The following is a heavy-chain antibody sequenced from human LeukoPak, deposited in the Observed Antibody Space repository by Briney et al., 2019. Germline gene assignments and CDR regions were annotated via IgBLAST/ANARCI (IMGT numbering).Heavy chain of an antibody. J-gene: IGHJ6*02. D-gene: IGHD3-22*01. V-gene: IGHV4-59*01. CDR3: ARAPGYYYDSSGYQRAYYCYGMDV. Sequence: SETLSLTCTVSGGSISSYYWSWIRQPPGKGLEWIGYIYYSGSTNYNPSLKSRVTISVDTSKNQFSLKLSSVTAADTAVYYCARAPGYYYDSSGYQRAYYCYGMDVWGQGTTVTVSS. CDR2: IYYSGST. CDR1: GGSISSYY.